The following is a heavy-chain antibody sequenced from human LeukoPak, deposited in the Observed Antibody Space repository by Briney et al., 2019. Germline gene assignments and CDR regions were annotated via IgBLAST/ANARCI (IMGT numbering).Heavy chain of an antibody. J-gene: IGHJ4*01. CDR2: ISYDGSNK. CDR1: GFTFSSYA. D-gene: IGHD4-23*01. V-gene: IGHV3-30-3*01. Sequence: PGGSLGLSCAASGFTFSSYAMHWVRQAPGKGLEWVAVISYDGSNKYYADSVKGRFTISRDNSKNTLYLQMNSLRAEDTAVYYCARLYGGNGYWGHGTLVTVSS. CDR3: ARLYGGNGY.